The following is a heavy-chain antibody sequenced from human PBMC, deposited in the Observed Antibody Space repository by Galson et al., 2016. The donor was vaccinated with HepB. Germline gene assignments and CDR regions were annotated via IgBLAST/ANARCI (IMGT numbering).Heavy chain of an antibody. CDR1: GGTFSNFG. J-gene: IGHJ4*02. CDR2: TIPFFGTR. CDR3: ARISSAGHRYTGYGALDY. D-gene: IGHD5-12*01. V-gene: IGHV1-69*13. Sequence: SVKVSCKASGGTFSNFGIGWVRQAPGQGLEWMGGTIPFFGTRNYAQNFQGRVTITADESANTDHRELSGLRSEDTAVYYCARISSAGHRYTGYGALDYWGPGTLVTVSS.